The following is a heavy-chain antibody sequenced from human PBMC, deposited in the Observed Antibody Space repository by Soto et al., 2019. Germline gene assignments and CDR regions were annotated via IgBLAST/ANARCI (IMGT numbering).Heavy chain of an antibody. CDR1: GGSITSSSHY. D-gene: IGHD5-18*01. CDR2: IYYDGNT. V-gene: IGHV4-39*01. CDR3: ARQVAGYSYGPYYYYGMDV. J-gene: IGHJ6*02. Sequence: SETLSLTCTVSGGSITSSSHYWGWIRQPPGKGLECIGNIYYDGNTYYNPSLKSRVTISVDTSKNQFSLKLSSVTAADTAVYYCARQVAGYSYGPYYYYGMDVWGQGTTVTVSS.